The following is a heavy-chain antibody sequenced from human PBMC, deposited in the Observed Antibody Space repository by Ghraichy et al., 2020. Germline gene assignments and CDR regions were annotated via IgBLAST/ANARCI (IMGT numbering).Heavy chain of an antibody. Sequence: GETLNISCAASGFTFSSYSMNWVRQAPGKGLEWISSISSSSSYIYYADSVKGRFTISRDNAKNSLYLQMNSLRAEDTAVYYCARDYYVSSGYYYPYYYYYGMDVWGQGTTVTVSS. V-gene: IGHV3-21*01. CDR2: ISSSSSYI. D-gene: IGHD3-22*01. CDR3: ARDYYVSSGYYYPYYYYYGMDV. CDR1: GFTFSSYS. J-gene: IGHJ6*02.